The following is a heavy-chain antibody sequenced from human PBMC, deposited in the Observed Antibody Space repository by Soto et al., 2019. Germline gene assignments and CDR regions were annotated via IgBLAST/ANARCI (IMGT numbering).Heavy chain of an antibody. CDR2: ISDSGGST. V-gene: IGHV3-23*01. D-gene: IGHD2-15*01. CDR1: GFTFSSSV. J-gene: IGHJ4*02. CDR3: ANRGGYCSGSYCYSDY. Sequence: GGSLRLSCATSGFTFSSSVMSWVRQAPGKGLQWVSAISDSGGSTYYADSVKGRFTISRDNSKNTLYLQMNSLRAEDTAVYYCANRGGYCSGSYCYSDYWGQGTLVTVSS.